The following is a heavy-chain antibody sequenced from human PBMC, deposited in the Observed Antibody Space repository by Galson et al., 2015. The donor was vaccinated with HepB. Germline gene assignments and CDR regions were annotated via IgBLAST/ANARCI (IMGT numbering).Heavy chain of an antibody. Sequence: SLRLSCAASGFTFTTQAMHWVRQAPGKGLEWVSGIRFGSGTTYYADSVQGRFTISRDKSKNTVFVQMNSLRVEDTAVYYCARPPFYTVNYPYFDSWGQGTLVTVSS. CDR2: IRFGSGTT. J-gene: IGHJ4*02. V-gene: IGHV3-23*01. D-gene: IGHD3-16*01. CDR1: GFTFTTQA. CDR3: ARPPFYTVNYPYFDS.